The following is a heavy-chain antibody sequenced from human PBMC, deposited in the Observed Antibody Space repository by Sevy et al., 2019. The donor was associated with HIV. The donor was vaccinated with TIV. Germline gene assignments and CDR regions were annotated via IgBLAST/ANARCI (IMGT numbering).Heavy chain of an antibody. Sequence: GGSLRLSCAATGFTFSRSGMHWVRQAPGKGLEWVSFTRYDGTTKNYADSVKGRFTSSRDNSKNTIYLHMNSLRADDTAVYYCAKMGSTTVTTSDAFDLWGQGTMVTVSS. CDR3: AKMGSTTVTTSDAFDL. J-gene: IGHJ3*01. CDR2: TRYDGTTK. CDR1: GFTFSRSG. V-gene: IGHV3-30*02. D-gene: IGHD4-17*01.